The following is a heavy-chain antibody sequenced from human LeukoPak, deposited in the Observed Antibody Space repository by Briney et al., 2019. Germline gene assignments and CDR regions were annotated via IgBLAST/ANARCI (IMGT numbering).Heavy chain of an antibody. V-gene: IGHV3-9*01. CDR1: GFTFDDYA. CDR3: AKANAGLYSSGWYDS. CDR2: ISWNSGSI. Sequence: PGGSLRLSCAASGFTFDDYAMHWVRQAPGKGLEWVSGISWNSGSIGYADSVKGRFTISRDNAKNSLYLQMNSLRAEDTALYYCAKANAGLYSSGWYDSWGQGTLVTVSS. J-gene: IGHJ5*01. D-gene: IGHD6-19*01.